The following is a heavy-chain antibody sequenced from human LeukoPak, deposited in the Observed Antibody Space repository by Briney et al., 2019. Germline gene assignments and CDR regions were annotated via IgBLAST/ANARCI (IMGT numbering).Heavy chain of an antibody. CDR2: IRYDGSNK. CDR3: AKEPDLWFGEYYFDY. J-gene: IGHJ4*02. CDR1: GFTFSSYG. D-gene: IGHD3-10*01. Sequence: GGSLRLSCAASGFTFSSYGMHWVRQAPGKGLEWVAFIRYDGSNKYYADSVKGRFTISRDNSKNTLYPQMNSLRAEDTAVYYCAKEPDLWFGEYYFDYWGQGTLVTVSS. V-gene: IGHV3-30*02.